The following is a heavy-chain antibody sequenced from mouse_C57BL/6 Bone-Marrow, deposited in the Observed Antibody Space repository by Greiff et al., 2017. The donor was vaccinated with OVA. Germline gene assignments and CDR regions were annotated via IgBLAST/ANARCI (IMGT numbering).Heavy chain of an antibody. J-gene: IGHJ4*01. CDR2: ISYDGSN. Sequence: EVQLVESGPGLVKPSQSLSLTCSVPGYSITSGYYWHWIRQFPGNNLEWMGYISYDGSNNYNPSLKNRISITRDTSKNQFFLKLNSVTTEDTATYYCARDLGLDAMDYWGQGTSVTVSS. CDR1: GYSITSGYY. CDR3: ARDLGLDAMDY. V-gene: IGHV3-6*01. D-gene: IGHD3-3*01.